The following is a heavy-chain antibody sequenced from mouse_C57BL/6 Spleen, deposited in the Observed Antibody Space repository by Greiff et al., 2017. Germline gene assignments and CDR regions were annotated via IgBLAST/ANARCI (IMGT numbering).Heavy chain of an antibody. Sequence: QVQLQQSGAELVRPGASVTLSCKASGYTFTDYEMHWVKQTPVHGLEWIGAIDPETGGTAYNQKFKGKAILTADKSSSTAYMELRSLTSEDSAVYYCTREIYYGNCRGYFDVWGTGTTVTVSS. J-gene: IGHJ1*03. CDR2: IDPETGGT. D-gene: IGHD2-1*01. CDR3: TREIYYGNCRGYFDV. CDR1: GYTFTDYE. V-gene: IGHV1-15*01.